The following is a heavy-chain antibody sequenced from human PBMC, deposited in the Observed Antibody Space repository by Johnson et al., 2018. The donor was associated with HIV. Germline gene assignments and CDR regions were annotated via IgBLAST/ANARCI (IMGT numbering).Heavy chain of an antibody. Sequence: EKLVESGGGLVQPGGSLTLSCAASGFTFSGSAMHWVSQASGKGLEWVGRIRSKANSYATAYAASVKGRFTISRDDSKNTAYLQMNSLKTEDTAVYYCTRWGGAFDIWGQGTMVTVSS. CDR1: GFTFSGSA. J-gene: IGHJ3*02. V-gene: IGHV3-73*02. CDR2: IRSKANSYAT. CDR3: TRWGGAFDI. D-gene: IGHD3-10*01.